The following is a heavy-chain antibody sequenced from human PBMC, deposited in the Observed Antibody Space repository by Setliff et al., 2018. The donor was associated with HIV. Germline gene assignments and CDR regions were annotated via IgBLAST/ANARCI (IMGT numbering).Heavy chain of an antibody. D-gene: IGHD5-18*01. V-gene: IGHV1-18*01. J-gene: IGHJ6*03. CDR3: ARRGDSYGLDPIYYYYYYMDV. CDR2: ITPFNGNT. Sequence: ASVKVSCKASGYTFTSYGISWVRQAPGQGLEWMGWITPFNGNTNYAQKLQGRVTMTTDTSTSTVYMELRSLRSDDTAVYYCARRGDSYGLDPIYYYYYYMDVWGKGTTVTV. CDR1: GYTFTSYG.